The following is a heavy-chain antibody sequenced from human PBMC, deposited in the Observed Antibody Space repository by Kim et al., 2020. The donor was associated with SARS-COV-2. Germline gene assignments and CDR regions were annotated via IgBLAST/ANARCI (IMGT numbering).Heavy chain of an antibody. Sequence: GGSLRLSCAASGFTFSSYGMHWVRQAPGKGLEWVAVIWYDGSNKYYADSVKGRFTISRDNSKNTLYLQMNSLRAEDTAVYYCAREGGYCSGGSCYVDYWGQGTLVTVSS. V-gene: IGHV3-33*08. J-gene: IGHJ4*02. CDR1: GFTFSSYG. D-gene: IGHD2-15*01. CDR2: IWYDGSNK. CDR3: AREGGYCSGGSCYVDY.